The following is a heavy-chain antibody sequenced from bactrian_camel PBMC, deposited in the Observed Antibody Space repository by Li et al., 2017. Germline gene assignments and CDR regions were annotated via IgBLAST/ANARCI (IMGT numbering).Heavy chain of an antibody. CDR1: GFTFSTYD. Sequence: VQLVESGGGLVQPGGSLRLSCAASGFTFSTYDMSWVRQPSGKGRERVAAISTVGGGTYYADSVKGRFTISQDNAKNTVYLQLNSLNSDDTAMYYCAADRCYPGWSRSGDEFPYWGRGTQVTVS. CDR3: AADRCYPGWSRSGDEFPY. V-gene: IGHV3S40*01. J-gene: IGHJ4*01. D-gene: IGHD1*01. CDR2: ISTVGGGT.